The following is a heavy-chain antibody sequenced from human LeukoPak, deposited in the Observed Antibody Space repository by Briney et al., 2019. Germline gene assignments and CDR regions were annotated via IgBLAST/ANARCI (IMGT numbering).Heavy chain of an antibody. CDR3: AKSPVRLRLGELSPLGDY. V-gene: IGHV1-3*01. CDR1: GYTFTSYA. CDR2: INAGNGNT. D-gene: IGHD3-16*02. J-gene: IGHJ4*02. Sequence: ASVKVSCKASGYTFTSYAMHWVRQAPGQRLEWMGWINAGNGNTKYSQKFQGRVTITRDTSASTAYMELSSLRSEDTAVYYCAKSPVRLRLGELSPLGDYWGQGTLVTVSS.